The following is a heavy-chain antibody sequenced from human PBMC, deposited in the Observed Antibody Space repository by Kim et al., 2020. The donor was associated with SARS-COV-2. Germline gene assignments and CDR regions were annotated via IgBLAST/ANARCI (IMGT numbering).Heavy chain of an antibody. CDR1: GYSFTSYW. CDR3: ARHKDDILTGYYNHDWYFVL. D-gene: IGHD3-9*01. CDR2: IYPGDSDT. Sequence: GESLKISCKGSGYSFTSYWIGWVRQMPGKGLEWMGIIYPGDSDTRYSPSFQGQVTISADKSISTAYLQWSSLKASDTAMYYCARHKDDILTGYYNHDWYFVLWGRGTLVTVSS. V-gene: IGHV5-51*01. J-gene: IGHJ2*01.